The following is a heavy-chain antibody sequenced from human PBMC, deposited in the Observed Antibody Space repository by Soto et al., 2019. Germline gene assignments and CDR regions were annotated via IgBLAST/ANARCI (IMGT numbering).Heavy chain of an antibody. V-gene: IGHV1-69*13. CDR2: IIPIFGTA. D-gene: IGHD5-12*01. Sequence: SVKVSCKASGGTFSSYAISWVRQAPGQGLEWMGGIIPIFGTANYAQKFQGRVTITADESTSTAYMELSSLRSEDTAVYYCARDWSVCGYGYGWLDHWGQGTLVTVSS. J-gene: IGHJ5*02. CDR1: GGTFSSYA. CDR3: ARDWSVCGYGYGWLDH.